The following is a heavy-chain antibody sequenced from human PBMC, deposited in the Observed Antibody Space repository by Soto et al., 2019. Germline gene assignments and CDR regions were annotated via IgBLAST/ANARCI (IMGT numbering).Heavy chain of an antibody. CDR1: GFTFSSYG. D-gene: IGHD1-26*01. Sequence: VQLVESGGGVVQPGRSLRLSCAASGFTFSSYGMHWVRQAPGKGLEWVAVISYDGSNKYYADSVKGRFTISRDNSKNTLYLQMNSLRAEDTAVYYCAKASRYSGSCIDYWGQGTLVTVSS. CDR2: ISYDGSNK. V-gene: IGHV3-30*18. J-gene: IGHJ4*02. CDR3: AKASRYSGSCIDY.